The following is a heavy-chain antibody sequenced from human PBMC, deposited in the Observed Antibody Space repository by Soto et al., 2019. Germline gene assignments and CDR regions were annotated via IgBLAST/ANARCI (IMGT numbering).Heavy chain of an antibody. D-gene: IGHD6-19*01. CDR1: GYSVSSGCD. Sequence: GALTLTCADSGYSVSSGCDWSVSLEPPGKGLEWIWSIYHSRSNYYNPSLKSRVNISVDTSKNQFSLKLSSVTAADKAVYYCARAIAVAGMGYFDYWGQGTLVTVSS. CDR3: ARAIAVAGMGYFDY. CDR2: IYHSRSN. V-gene: IGHV4-38-2*01. J-gene: IGHJ4*02.